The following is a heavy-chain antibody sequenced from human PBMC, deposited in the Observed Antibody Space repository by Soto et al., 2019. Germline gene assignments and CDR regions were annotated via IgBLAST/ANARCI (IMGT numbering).Heavy chain of an antibody. CDR1: GFTFNIYG. CDR2: ISYDGSNQ. V-gene: IGHV3-30*18. J-gene: IGHJ4*02. CDR3: AKDQASGQGSFDS. Sequence: GGSLRLSRAASGFTFNIYGMHWVRQAPDKGLEWVALISYDGSNQYYADSAKGRFTISRDNSKNTLFLQMNSLRADDTAVYYCAKDQASGQGSFDSWGQGTLVTVSS.